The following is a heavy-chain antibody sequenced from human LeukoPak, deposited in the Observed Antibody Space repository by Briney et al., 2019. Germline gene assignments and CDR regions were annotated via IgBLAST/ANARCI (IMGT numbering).Heavy chain of an antibody. CDR2: IYHSGST. CDR3: ARRTPYDVLTGYYNFDY. J-gene: IGHJ4*02. Sequence: SETLSLTCAVSGGSISSSNWWSWVRPPPGKGLEWIGEIYHSGSTNYNPSLESRVTISVDTSKNQFSLKLTSVTAADTAVYYCARRTPYDVLTGYYNFDYWGQGTLVTVSS. CDR1: GGSISSSNW. V-gene: IGHV4-4*02. D-gene: IGHD3-9*01.